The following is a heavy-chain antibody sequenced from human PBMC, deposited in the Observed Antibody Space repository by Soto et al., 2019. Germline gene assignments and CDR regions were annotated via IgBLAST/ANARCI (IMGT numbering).Heavy chain of an antibody. J-gene: IGHJ4*02. CDR2: ISSSSSYI. CDR1: GFTFSSYS. V-gene: IGHV3-21*01. Sequence: GGSLRLSCAASGFTFSSYSMNWVRQAPEKGLEWVSAISSSSSYIYYADSVKGRFTISRDNAKNSLYLQMNSLRAEDTAVYYCASSWIELWLFAYWGQGTLVTVSS. D-gene: IGHD5-18*01. CDR3: ASSWIELWLFAY.